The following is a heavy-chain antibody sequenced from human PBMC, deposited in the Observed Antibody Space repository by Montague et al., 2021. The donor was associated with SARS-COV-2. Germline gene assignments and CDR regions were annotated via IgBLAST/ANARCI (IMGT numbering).Heavy chain of an antibody. CDR3: VRVTHPRSAWPYYMDV. J-gene: IGHJ6*03. CDR2: INNRGNT. Sequence: SETLSLTCTVSGDSTSSSSYYWGWIRQPPGKGLEWIGSINNRGNTYNNPSLRSRVSISVDTSKNQFSLNVRFVTAADTGLFYCVRVTHPRSAWPYYMDVWGKGTTVTV. D-gene: IGHD4-11*01. V-gene: IGHV4-39*01. CDR1: GDSTSSSSYY.